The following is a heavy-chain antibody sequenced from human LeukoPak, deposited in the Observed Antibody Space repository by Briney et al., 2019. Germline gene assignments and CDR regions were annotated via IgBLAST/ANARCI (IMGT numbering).Heavy chain of an antibody. CDR3: ARMVRGVIITSYYFDY. J-gene: IGHJ4*02. CDR1: GGSISSYY. V-gene: IGHV4-59*08. D-gene: IGHD3-10*01. CDR2: IYYSGST. Sequence: PSETLSLTCTVSGGSISSYYWSWIRQPPGKGLEWIGYIYYSGSTNYNPSLKSRVTISVDTSKNQFSLNLSSVTAADTAVYYCARMVRGVIITSYYFDYWGQGTLVTVSS.